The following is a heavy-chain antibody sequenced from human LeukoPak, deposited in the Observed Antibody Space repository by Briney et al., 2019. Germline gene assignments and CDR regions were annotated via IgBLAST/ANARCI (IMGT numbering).Heavy chain of an antibody. CDR3: ARDRFPAY. J-gene: IGHJ4*02. CDR2: VYNSEYT. D-gene: IGHD2-21*01. CDR1: GGSSNGYY. Sequence: SETLSLTCNVSGGSSNGYYWSWVRQPPGKGLEWIGYVYNSEYTKYSPSLQSRVSISFDTSKNQFSLSLSSVTAADTAVYYCARDRFPAYWGQGTLVTVSS. V-gene: IGHV4-4*08.